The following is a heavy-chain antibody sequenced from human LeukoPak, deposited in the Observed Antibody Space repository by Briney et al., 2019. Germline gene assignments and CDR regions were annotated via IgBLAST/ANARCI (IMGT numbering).Heavy chain of an antibody. V-gene: IGHV4-59*11. D-gene: IGHD4-23*01. CDR3: AKEGNDYGANSIDY. Sequence: SETLSLTRTVPGGSITSHYWAWLRPPPGKGLEWIGWMFFTGDTNYNPSLKSRVTISVDHSKNQFSLKLTSVTAADTAVYYCAKEGNDYGANSIDYWGEGTLVTVSS. CDR1: GGSITSHY. CDR2: MFFTGDT. J-gene: IGHJ4*02.